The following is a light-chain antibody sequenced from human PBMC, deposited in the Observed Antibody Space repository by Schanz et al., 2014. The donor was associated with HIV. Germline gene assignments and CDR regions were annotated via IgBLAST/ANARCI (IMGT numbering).Light chain of an antibody. Sequence: QSALTQPASVSGSPGQSITISCTGTSSNIGTYDLVSWYQHHPGKAPKLLIYEVNKRPSGVPNRFSGSKSGNAASLTVSGLQADDEADYYCSSYGGGDTLLFGGGTKLT. CDR1: SSNIGTYDL. V-gene: IGLV2-23*02. CDR2: EVN. J-gene: IGLJ3*02. CDR3: SSYGGGDTLL.